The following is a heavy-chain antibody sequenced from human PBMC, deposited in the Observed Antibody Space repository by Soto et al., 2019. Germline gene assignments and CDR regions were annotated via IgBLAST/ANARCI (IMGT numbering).Heavy chain of an antibody. CDR1: GYSISSGYY. CDR2: IYHSGST. D-gene: IGHD2-15*01. V-gene: IGHV4-38-2*02. CDR3: ARDQRKYCSGGSCYSGRFDY. Sequence: PSETLSLTCAVSGYSISSGYYWGWIRQPPGKGLVWIGSIYHSGSTYYNPSLKSRVTILVDTSKNQFSLKLSSVTAADTAVYYCARDQRKYCSGGSCYSGRFDYWGQGTLVTVSS. J-gene: IGHJ4*02.